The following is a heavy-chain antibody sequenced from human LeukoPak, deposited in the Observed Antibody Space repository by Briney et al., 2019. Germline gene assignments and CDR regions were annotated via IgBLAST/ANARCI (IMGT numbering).Heavy chain of an antibody. CDR2: INHSGST. CDR3: ARAYYDISTGYLDY. J-gene: IGHJ4*02. D-gene: IGHD3-9*01. Sequence: SETLSLTCAVYGGSFSGYYWSWIRQPPGKGLEWIGEINHSGSTNYNPSLKSRVTISVDTTKNQFSLQLSSVTPEDTAVYYCARAYYDISTGYLDYWGQGTLVTVSP. V-gene: IGHV4-34*01. CDR1: GGSFSGYY.